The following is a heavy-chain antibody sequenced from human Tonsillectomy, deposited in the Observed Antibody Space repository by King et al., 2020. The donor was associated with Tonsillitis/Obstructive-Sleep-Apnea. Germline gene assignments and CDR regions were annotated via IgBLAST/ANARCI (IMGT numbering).Heavy chain of an antibody. D-gene: IGHD3-10*01. CDR3: ARVSTRGDYYGSGSYYPPYYFDY. CDR2: IYPGDSDT. J-gene: IGHJ4*02. CDR1: GYSFTSYW. V-gene: IGHV5-51*01. Sequence: VQLVESGAEVKKPGESLKISCKGSGYSFTSYWIGWVRQMPGKGLEWMGIIYPGDSDTRYSPSFQGQVTISADKSISTAYLQWSSLKASDTAMYYCARVSTRGDYYGSGSYYPPYYFDYWGQGTLVTVSS.